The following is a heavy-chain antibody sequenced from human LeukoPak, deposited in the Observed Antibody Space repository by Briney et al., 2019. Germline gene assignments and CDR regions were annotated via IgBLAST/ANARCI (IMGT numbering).Heavy chain of an antibody. CDR3: ARGPMIGFDY. Sequence: KSSETLSLTCAVYGGSFSGYYWSWIRQPPGKGLEWIGEINHSGSTNYNPSLKSRVTISVGTSKNQFSLKLSSVTAADTAVYYCARGPMIGFDYWGQGTLVTVSS. CDR1: GGSFSGYY. D-gene: IGHD3-10*02. J-gene: IGHJ4*02. V-gene: IGHV4-34*01. CDR2: INHSGST.